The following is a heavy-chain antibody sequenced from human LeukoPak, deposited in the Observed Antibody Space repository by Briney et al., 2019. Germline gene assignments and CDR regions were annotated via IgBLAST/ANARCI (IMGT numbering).Heavy chain of an antibody. CDR1: GFTFSSYA. CDR2: ISGSGGST. CDR3: SKGLPLYDILTGYYDY. J-gene: IGHJ4*02. D-gene: IGHD3-9*01. V-gene: IGHV3-23*01. Sequence: GGSLRLSCAASGFTFSSYAMSWVRQAPGKGLEWVSAISGSGGSTYYADSVKGRFTISRDNSKNTLYLQMNSLRAEDTAVYYFSKGLPLYDILTGYYDYWGQGTLVTVSS.